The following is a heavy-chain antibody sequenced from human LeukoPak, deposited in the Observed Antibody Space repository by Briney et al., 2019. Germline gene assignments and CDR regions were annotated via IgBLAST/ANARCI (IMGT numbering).Heavy chain of an antibody. CDR2: ITWNGAST. V-gene: IGHV3-20*04. CDR3: AREYGDYSSYFDL. CDR1: GFTFSGYW. D-gene: IGHD4-17*01. J-gene: IGHJ2*01. Sequence: GGSLRLSCAASGFTFSGYWMHWVRQAPGKGLEWVTGITWNGASTGFADSVKGRFTISRDNAKNSLYLGMSSLRAEDTALYYCAREYGDYSSYFDLWGRGTLVTVSS.